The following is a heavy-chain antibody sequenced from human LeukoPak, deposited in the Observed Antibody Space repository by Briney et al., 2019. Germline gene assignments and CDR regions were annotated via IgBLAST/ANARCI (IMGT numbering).Heavy chain of an antibody. J-gene: IGHJ6*03. CDR2: MNPNSGNT. Sequence: ASVKVSCKASGYTFTSYDINWVRQATGQGLEWMGWMNPNSGNTGYAQKFQGRVTMTRNTSISTAYMELSSPRSEDTAVYYCARGRNYGDYYYYYMDVWGKGTTVTVSS. CDR1: GYTFTSYD. V-gene: IGHV1-8*01. CDR3: ARGRNYGDYYYYYMDV. D-gene: IGHD4-17*01.